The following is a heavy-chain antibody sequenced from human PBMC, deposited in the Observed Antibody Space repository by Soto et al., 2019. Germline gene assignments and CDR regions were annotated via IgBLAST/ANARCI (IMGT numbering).Heavy chain of an antibody. Sequence: VGSLRLSCAASGFTFSSYAMNWVRQAPGKGLEWISVISNSGHSAYYADSVKGRFTISRDNSKNTLYLQIKSLRAEDTAAYYCAKGGPTFLNWFGPWGQGTLVTVSS. V-gene: IGHV3-23*01. D-gene: IGHD5-12*01. CDR2: ISNSGHSA. CDR1: GFTFSSYA. J-gene: IGHJ5*02. CDR3: AKGGPTFLNWFGP.